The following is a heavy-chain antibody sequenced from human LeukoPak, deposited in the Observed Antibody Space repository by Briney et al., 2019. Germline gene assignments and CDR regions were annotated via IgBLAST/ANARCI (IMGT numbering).Heavy chain of an antibody. Sequence: GGSLRLSCAASGFTFSSYGMHWVRQAPGKGLEWVSGTSASGGSTYYADSVKGRFTISRDNSKNTLYLQMNSLRAEDTAVYYCANPVGYGDAFDIWGQGTMVTVSS. CDR1: GFTFSSYG. V-gene: IGHV3-23*01. CDR3: ANPVGYGDAFDI. D-gene: IGHD5-12*01. J-gene: IGHJ3*02. CDR2: TSASGGST.